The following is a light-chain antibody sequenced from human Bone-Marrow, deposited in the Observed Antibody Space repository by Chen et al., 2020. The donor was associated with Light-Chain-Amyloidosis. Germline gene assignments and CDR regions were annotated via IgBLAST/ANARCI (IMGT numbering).Light chain of an antibody. V-gene: IGLV1-40*01. Sequence: QSVLTQAPSVSGAPGQRVTISCTGSSSNIGPGYDEHWYQQLPGTAPKLLLYNNNNRPSGVPVRFSGSKSGTSASLAITGLQAEDEADYYCQSYDRSLTAYVFGTGTKVTVL. CDR1: SSNIGPGYD. CDR2: NNN. J-gene: IGLJ1*01. CDR3: QSYDRSLTAYV.